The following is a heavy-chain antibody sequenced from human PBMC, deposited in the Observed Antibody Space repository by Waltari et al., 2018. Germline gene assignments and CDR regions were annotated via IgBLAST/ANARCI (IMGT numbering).Heavy chain of an antibody. CDR3: ARDSSSGWAEFDL. D-gene: IGHD6-19*01. CDR2: INPNSVGT. CDR1: GYTFTGYY. J-gene: IGHJ2*01. V-gene: IGHV1-2*02. Sequence: QVQLVQSGAEVKKPGASVKVSCKASGYTFTGYYMHWVRQAPGQGLEWMGWINPNSVGTNYAQKFQGRVTMTRDTSISTAYMELSRLRSDDTAVYYCARDSSSGWAEFDLWGRGTLVTVSS.